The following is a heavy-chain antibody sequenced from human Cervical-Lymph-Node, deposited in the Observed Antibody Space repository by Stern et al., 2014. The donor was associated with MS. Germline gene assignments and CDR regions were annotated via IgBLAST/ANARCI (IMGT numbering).Heavy chain of an antibody. CDR1: GGSVSSTNW. Sequence: QLQLQESGPGLVKPSGTLSLTCAVSGGSVSSTNWWSWVRQSPGQGLEWIGNFYHSGAFTYPPSSRIRLSISLNNPKTHLSLHLTSVPAADTAVYYCARERQQYCNSEGCSYWYFDLWGRGTLVTVSS. V-gene: IGHV4-4*02. J-gene: IGHJ2*01. D-gene: IGHD2/OR15-2a*01. CDR3: ARERQQYCNSEGCSYWYFDL. CDR2: FYHSGAF.